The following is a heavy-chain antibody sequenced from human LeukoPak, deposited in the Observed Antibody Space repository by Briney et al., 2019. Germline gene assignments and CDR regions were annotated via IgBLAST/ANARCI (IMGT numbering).Heavy chain of an antibody. Sequence: SETLSLTCGVYGDSFSGFYWTWVRQAPGKGLEWIGEISYSGTPRYNPSLNSRITITLDTSKKQISVNLSPVTAADTAVSYCVRGNVKHYHSVADEYYYYMDVWGKGTAVIVTS. D-gene: IGHD2/OR15-2a*01. V-gene: IGHV4-34*01. J-gene: IGHJ6*03. CDR1: GDSFSGFY. CDR3: VRGNVKHYHSVADEYYYYMDV. CDR2: ISYSGTP.